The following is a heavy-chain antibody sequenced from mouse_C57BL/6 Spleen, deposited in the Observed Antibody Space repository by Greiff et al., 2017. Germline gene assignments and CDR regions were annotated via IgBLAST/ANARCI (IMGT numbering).Heavy chain of an antibody. CDR1: GFSLSTFGMG. CDR2: IWWDDAT. J-gene: IGHJ1*03. CDR3: ARIPISYGNYVGYIDV. D-gene: IGHD2-1*01. Sequence: QVTLKVSGPGILQPSQTLSLTCSFSGFSLSTFGMGVGWIRQPSGKGLEWLAHIWWDDATSYNPALKSRLTISKDTSKHQVFLKNANVDAADTATYYCARIPISYGNYVGYIDVWGTGTTVTVSS. V-gene: IGHV8-8*01.